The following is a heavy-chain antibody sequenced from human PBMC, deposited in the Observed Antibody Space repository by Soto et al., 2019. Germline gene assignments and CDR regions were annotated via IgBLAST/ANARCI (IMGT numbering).Heavy chain of an antibody. CDR2: ISGSGGST. J-gene: IGHJ4*02. V-gene: IGHV3-23*01. CDR1: GFTFSSYA. CDR3: ATWDIVVVVAATRPEELDS. Sequence: EVQLLESGGGLVQPGGSLRLSCAASGFTFSSYAMSWVRQAPGKGLEWVSAISGSGGSTYYADSVKGRLTISRDNSKNTLYLQMNSLRAEDTAVYYCATWDIVVVVAATRPEELDSWGQGTLVTVSS. D-gene: IGHD2-15*01.